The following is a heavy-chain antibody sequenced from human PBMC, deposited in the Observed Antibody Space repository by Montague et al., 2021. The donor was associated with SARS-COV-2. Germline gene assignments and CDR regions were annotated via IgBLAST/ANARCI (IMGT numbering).Heavy chain of an antibody. Sequence: SLRLSCAASGFTVTDTYMKWVRQAPGKGLEWVGRIESKIVGGTIDYAAPVKDRFTISRDDSRNTLYLQMDSLKTDDTAVYYCTTYASGSPAYWGQGTLVTVSS. V-gene: IGHV3-15*04. J-gene: IGHJ4*02. CDR2: IESKIVGGTI. CDR1: GFTVTDTY. D-gene: IGHD1-26*01. CDR3: TTYASGSPAY.